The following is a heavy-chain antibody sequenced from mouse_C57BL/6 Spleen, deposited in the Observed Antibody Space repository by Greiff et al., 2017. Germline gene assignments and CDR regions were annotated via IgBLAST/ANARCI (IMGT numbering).Heavy chain of an antibody. CDR3: ARGEGYSNYWYFDV. D-gene: IGHD2-5*01. Sequence: EVKLQESGPGMVKPSQSLSLTCTVTGYSITSGYDWHWIRHFPGNKLEWMGYISYSGSTNYNPSLKSRISITHDTSKNHFFLKLNSVTTEDTATYYCARGEGYSNYWYFDVWGTGTTVTVSS. V-gene: IGHV3-1*01. J-gene: IGHJ1*03. CDR1: GYSITSGYD. CDR2: ISYSGST.